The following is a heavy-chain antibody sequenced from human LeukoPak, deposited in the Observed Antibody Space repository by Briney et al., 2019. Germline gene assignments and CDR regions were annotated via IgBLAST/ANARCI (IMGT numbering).Heavy chain of an antibody. D-gene: IGHD1-14*01. J-gene: IGHJ4*02. CDR3: AREGRYMESFDY. V-gene: IGHV5-51*01. Sequence: TLGESLKISCKGSGYNFTSYWIGWVRQMPGKGLEWMGIIYPGDSDTRYSPSFQGQVTISADKSISTAYLQWSSLKASDTAMYFCAREGRYMESFDYWGQGTLVTVSS. CDR2: IYPGDSDT. CDR1: GYNFTSYW.